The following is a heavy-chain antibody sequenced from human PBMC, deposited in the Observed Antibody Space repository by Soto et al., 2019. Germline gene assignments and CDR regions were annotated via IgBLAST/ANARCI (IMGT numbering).Heavy chain of an antibody. CDR2: INHSGST. V-gene: IGHV4-34*01. D-gene: IGHD5-18*01. CDR1: GGSFSGYY. J-gene: IGHJ4*02. CDR3: ARARGYRGTGMVMPYFDY. Sequence: QVQLQQWGAGLLKPSETLSLTCAVYGGSFSGYYWSWIRQPPGKGLEWIGEINHSGSTNYNPSLKSRVTISVDTSKNQFSLKLSSVTAADTAVYYCARARGYRGTGMVMPYFDYWGQGTLVTVSS.